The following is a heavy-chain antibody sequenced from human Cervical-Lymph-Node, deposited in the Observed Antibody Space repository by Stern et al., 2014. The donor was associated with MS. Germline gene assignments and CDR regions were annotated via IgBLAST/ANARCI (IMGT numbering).Heavy chain of an antibody. D-gene: IGHD3-10*01. J-gene: IGHJ4*02. CDR2: ISSSSSTI. Sequence: EVQLVESGGGLVQPGGSLRLSCAASGFTFSSYSMNWVRQAPGKGLEWVSYISSSSSTIYYADSVKGRFTISRDNAKNSLYLQMNSLRDEDTAVYYCARDRGGSGSYYSDDYWSQGTLVTVSS. CDR3: ARDRGGSGSYYSDDY. CDR1: GFTFSSYS. V-gene: IGHV3-48*02.